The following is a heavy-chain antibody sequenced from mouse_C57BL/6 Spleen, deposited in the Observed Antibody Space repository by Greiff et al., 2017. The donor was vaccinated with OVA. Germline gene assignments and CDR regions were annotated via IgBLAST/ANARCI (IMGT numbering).Heavy chain of an antibody. CDR2: INPSNGGT. D-gene: IGHD1-1*01. Sequence: QVQLQQPGPELVKPGASVKLSCKASGYTFTSYWMHWVKQRPGQGLEWIGNINPSNGGTNYNEKFKSKATLTVDKSSSTAYMQLSSLTSEDSAVYYCARSTLLTVVADYWGQGTTLTVSS. CDR1: GYTFTSYW. CDR3: ARSTLLTVVADY. V-gene: IGHV1-53*01. J-gene: IGHJ2*01.